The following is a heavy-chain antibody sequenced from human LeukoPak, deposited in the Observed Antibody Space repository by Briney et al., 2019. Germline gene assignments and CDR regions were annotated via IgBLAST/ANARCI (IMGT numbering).Heavy chain of an antibody. CDR3: ARVRYSSSWDFDY. V-gene: IGHV3-7*03. CDR2: IKQDGSEK. CDR1: GFTFSNSW. D-gene: IGHD6-13*01. Sequence: GGSLRLSCAASGFTFSNSWMKWVHQAPGKGLEWVANIKQDGSEKYYVDSVKGRFTISRDNAKNSLYLQMNSLRAEDTAVYYCARVRYSSSWDFDYWGQGTLVTVSS. J-gene: IGHJ4*02.